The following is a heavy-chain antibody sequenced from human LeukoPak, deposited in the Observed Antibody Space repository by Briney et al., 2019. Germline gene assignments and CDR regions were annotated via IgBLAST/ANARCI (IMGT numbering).Heavy chain of an antibody. CDR3: ASGSSVGGYVAFDY. CDR1: GFTFSSYA. J-gene: IGHJ4*02. V-gene: IGHV3-64*01. CDR2: NSSNGGST. D-gene: IGHD5-18*01. Sequence: PGGSLGLSCAASGFTFSSYAMHWVRQARGKGPEYVSANSSNGGSTYYANSVKGRFTISRDNSKNTLYLQMGSLRAEDMAVYYCASGSSVGGYVAFDYWGQGTLVTVSS.